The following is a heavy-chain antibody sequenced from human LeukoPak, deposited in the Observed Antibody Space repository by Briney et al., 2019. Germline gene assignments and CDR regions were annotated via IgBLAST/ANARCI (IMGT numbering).Heavy chain of an antibody. J-gene: IGHJ4*02. CDR3: ARGGYSGYGFDY. Sequence: SETLSLPCTVSGGSISSYYWSWIRQPPGKGLEWIGYIYYSGSTNYNPSLKSRVTISVDTSKNQFSLKLSSVTAADTAVYYCARGGYSGYGFDYWGQGTLVTVSS. CDR2: IYYSGST. V-gene: IGHV4-59*01. D-gene: IGHD5-12*01. CDR1: GGSISSYY.